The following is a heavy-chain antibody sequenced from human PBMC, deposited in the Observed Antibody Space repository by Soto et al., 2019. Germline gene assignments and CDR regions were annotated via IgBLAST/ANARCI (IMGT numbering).Heavy chain of an antibody. V-gene: IGHV5-51*01. CDR1: GYSFTSYW. CDR3: ARHVPDKWDIVVVPAAEYYYYYMDV. D-gene: IGHD2-2*01. CDR2: IYPGDSDT. Sequence: PGESLKISCKGSGYSFTSYWIGWVRQMPGKGLEWMGIIYPGDSDTRYSPSFQGQVTISADKSISTAYLQWSSLKASDTAMYYRARHVPDKWDIVVVPAAEYYYYYMDVWGKGTTVTVSS. J-gene: IGHJ6*03.